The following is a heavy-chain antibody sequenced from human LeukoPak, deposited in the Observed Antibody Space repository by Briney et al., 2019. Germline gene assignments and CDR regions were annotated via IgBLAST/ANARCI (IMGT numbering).Heavy chain of an antibody. CDR1: GYSFTSYW. CDR3: ASAAYDILTGPGGYAMDF. D-gene: IGHD3-9*01. Sequence: GESLKISCKGSGYSFTSYWIGWMRQMPGKGLEWMGIIYPGDSDTRYSPSFQGQVTISADKSISTAYLQWSSLKASDTAMYYCASAAYDILTGPGGYAMDFWGQGTTVTVSS. J-gene: IGHJ6*02. V-gene: IGHV5-51*01. CDR2: IYPGDSDT.